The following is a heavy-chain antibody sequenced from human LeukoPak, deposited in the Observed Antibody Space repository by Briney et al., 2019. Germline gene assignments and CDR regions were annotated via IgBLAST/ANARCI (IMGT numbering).Heavy chain of an antibody. CDR2: IYSDNS. J-gene: IGHJ3*02. V-gene: IGHV3-53*01. CDR3: AIPGGGSYTMLHDAFDI. D-gene: IGHD1-26*01. CDR1: GFTVSSNS. Sequence: GGSLRLSCTVSGFTVSSNSMSWVRQAPGKGLEWVSFIYSDNSHYSDSVKGRFTISRDNSKNTLYLQMNSMRAEDTAVYYCAIPGGGSYTMLHDAFDIWGQGTMVTVSS.